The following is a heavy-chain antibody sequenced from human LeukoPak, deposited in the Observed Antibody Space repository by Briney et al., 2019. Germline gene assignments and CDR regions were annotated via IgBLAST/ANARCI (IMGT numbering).Heavy chain of an antibody. D-gene: IGHD6-13*01. J-gene: IGHJ5*02. CDR3: ARLVAYSSSWYSDWFDP. CDR2: IYYSGST. CDR1: GRSISSYY. Sequence: SETLSLTCTVSGRSISSYYWSWIRQPPGKGLEWIGYIYYSGSTNYNPSLKSRVTISVDTSKNQFSLKLSSVTAADTVVYYCARLVAYSSSWYSDWFDPWGQGTLVTVSS. V-gene: IGHV4-59*08.